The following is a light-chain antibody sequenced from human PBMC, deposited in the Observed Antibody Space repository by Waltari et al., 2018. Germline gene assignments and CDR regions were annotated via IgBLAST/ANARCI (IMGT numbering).Light chain of an antibody. CDR2: GAS. Sequence: EIVLTQSPGTLSLSPGERATLSCRASQSVGSAYLAWYQQKPGQAPRLLIYGASSRATGIPDRFSGSGSGTDFTLIISRLEPEDFAVYYCQQYGNSPYTFGQGTKLEI. CDR1: QSVGSAY. J-gene: IGKJ2*01. V-gene: IGKV3-20*01. CDR3: QQYGNSPYT.